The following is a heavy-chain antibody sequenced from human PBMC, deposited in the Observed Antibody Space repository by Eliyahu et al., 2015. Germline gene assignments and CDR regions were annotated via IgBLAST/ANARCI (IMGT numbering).Heavy chain of an antibody. CDR1: GGSFSGYX. Sequence: QVQLQQWGAGLLKPSETLSLTCAVYGGSFSGYXWSWIRQPPGKGLXWIGEINHSGSTNYNPSLKSRVTISVDTSKNQFSLKLSSVTAADTAVYYCARGRLRWVPHDSSGYFDYWGQGTLVTVSS. V-gene: IGHV4-34*01. CDR3: ARGRLRWVPHDSSGYFDY. CDR2: INHSGST. D-gene: IGHD3-22*01. J-gene: IGHJ4*02.